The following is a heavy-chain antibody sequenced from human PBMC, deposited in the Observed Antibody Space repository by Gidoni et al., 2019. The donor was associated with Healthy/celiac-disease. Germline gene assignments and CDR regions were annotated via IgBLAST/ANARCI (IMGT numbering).Heavy chain of an antibody. Sequence: EVQLVESGGGLVKPGRSLRLSCTASGFTFGDYAMSWFRQAPGKGLEWVVFIRSKAYGGTTEYAASVKGRFTISRDDSKSIAYLQMNSLKTEDTAVYYCTRDLYGDYGRQNRAMAGYWGQGTLVTVSS. J-gene: IGHJ4*02. D-gene: IGHD4-17*01. V-gene: IGHV3-49*05. CDR1: GFTFGDYA. CDR2: IRSKAYGGTT. CDR3: TRDLYGDYGRQNRAMAGY.